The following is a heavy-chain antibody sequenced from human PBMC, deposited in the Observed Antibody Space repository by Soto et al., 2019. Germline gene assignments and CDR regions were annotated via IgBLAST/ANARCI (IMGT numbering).Heavy chain of an antibody. CDR1: GGSISSYY. J-gene: IGHJ6*02. CDR2: IYYSGST. V-gene: IGHV4-59*01. D-gene: IGHD2-2*01. CDR3: ARISVVPDIWGIGYYYGMDV. Sequence: SETLSLTCTVSGGSISSYYWSWIRQPPGKGLEWIGYIYYSGSTNYNPSLKSRVTISVDTSKNQFSLKLSSVTAADTAVYYCARISVVPDIWGIGYYYGMDVWGQGTTVTVSS.